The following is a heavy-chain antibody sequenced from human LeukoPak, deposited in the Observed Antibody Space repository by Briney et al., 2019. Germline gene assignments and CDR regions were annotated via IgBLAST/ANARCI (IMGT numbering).Heavy chain of an antibody. J-gene: IGHJ4*02. CDR2: IYTSGST. Sequence: PSETLSLTCTVSGGSISSGSYYWSWIRQPAGKGLEWIGRIYTSGSTNYNPSLKSRVTISVDTSKNQFSLKLSSVTAADTAVYYCARDRGNGGSRDYWGQGTLVTVSS. CDR3: ARDRGNGGSRDY. V-gene: IGHV4-61*02. D-gene: IGHD1-26*01. CDR1: GGSISSGSYY.